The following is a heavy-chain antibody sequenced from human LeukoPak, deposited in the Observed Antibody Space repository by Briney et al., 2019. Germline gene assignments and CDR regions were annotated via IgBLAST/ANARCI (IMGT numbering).Heavy chain of an antibody. D-gene: IGHD3-22*01. J-gene: IGHJ3*02. CDR1: GFTFSSYE. CDR2: ISSSGSTI. V-gene: IGHV3-48*03. Sequence: GGSLRLSCGASGFTFSSYEMNWVRQAPGKGLEWVSYISSSGSTIYYADSVKGRFTISRDNAKNSLYLQMNSLRAEDTAVYYWARDYYDCRGYRKAAFDIWGQGTMVTVSS. CDR3: ARDYYDCRGYRKAAFDI.